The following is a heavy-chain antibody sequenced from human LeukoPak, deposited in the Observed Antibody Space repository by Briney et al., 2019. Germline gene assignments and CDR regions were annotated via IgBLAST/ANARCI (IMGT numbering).Heavy chain of an antibody. CDR1: GGSISSGGYS. CDR2: IYHSGST. D-gene: IGHD3-10*01. Sequence: SQTLSLTCAVSGGSISSGGYSWSWIRQPPGKGLEWIGYIYHSGSTYYNPSLKSRVTISVDRSKSQFSLKLSSVTAADTAVYYCARIRGDYYYAFDIWGQGTMVTVSS. CDR3: ARIRGDYYYAFDI. V-gene: IGHV4-30-2*01. J-gene: IGHJ3*02.